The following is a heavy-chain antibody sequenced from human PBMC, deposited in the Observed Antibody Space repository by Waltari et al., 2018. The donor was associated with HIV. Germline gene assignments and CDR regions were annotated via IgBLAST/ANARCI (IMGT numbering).Heavy chain of an antibody. Sequence: EVRLVEPGGGLVQTAGALKLSCAACGFTSRSSWMPWVRQGPGKGLEWVANIKEDGSEIHYVDSVKGRFTISRDNAKNSLYLQMNSRRAEDTAVYYCARRQQLTDWGQGTLVTVSS. D-gene: IGHD6-13*01. CDR2: IKEDGSEI. CDR1: GFTSRSSW. V-gene: IGHV3-7*01. CDR3: ARRQQLTD. J-gene: IGHJ4*02.